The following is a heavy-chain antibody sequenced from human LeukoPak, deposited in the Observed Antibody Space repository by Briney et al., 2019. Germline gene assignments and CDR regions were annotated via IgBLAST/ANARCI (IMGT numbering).Heavy chain of an antibody. Sequence: SVKVSCKASGGTFSSYAISWVRQAPGQGLEWMAGFIPIIDAPNYAQKFQGRVTITADESTSTAYMELSSLRSEDTAVYYCARSHYYGSGSILYYFPYWGQGTLVTVSS. J-gene: IGHJ4*02. CDR2: FIPIIDAP. D-gene: IGHD3-10*01. CDR3: ARSHYYGSGSILYYFPY. V-gene: IGHV1-69*13. CDR1: GGTFSSYA.